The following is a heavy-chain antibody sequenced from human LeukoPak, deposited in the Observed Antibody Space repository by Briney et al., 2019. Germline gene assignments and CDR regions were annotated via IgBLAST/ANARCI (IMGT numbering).Heavy chain of an antibody. CDR3: AKAAYYYGSGSFYYYYYMDV. J-gene: IGHJ6*03. D-gene: IGHD3-10*01. Sequence: PGGTLRLSCAASGFAFSNYGMNWVRQAPGKGLEWVSGITGSGGTTYYADSVKGRFTISRDNSKNTLYLQMNSLRAEDTAVYYCAKAAYYYGSGSFYYYYYMDVWGKGTTVTVSS. CDR2: ITGSGGTT. V-gene: IGHV3-23*01. CDR1: GFAFSNYG.